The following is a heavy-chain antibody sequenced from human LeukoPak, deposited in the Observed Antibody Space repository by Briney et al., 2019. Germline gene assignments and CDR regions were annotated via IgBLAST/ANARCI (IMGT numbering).Heavy chain of an antibody. CDR3: ARGIIYGDYYFDY. Sequence: PSETLSLTCTVSGGSISSSSYYWGWIRQPPGKGLEWIGSIYYSGSTYYNPSLKSRVTISVDTSKNQFSLKRSSVTAADTAVYYCARGIIYGDYYFDYWGQGTLVTVSS. CDR2: IYYSGST. J-gene: IGHJ4*02. D-gene: IGHD4-17*01. CDR1: GGSISSSSYY. V-gene: IGHV4-39*01.